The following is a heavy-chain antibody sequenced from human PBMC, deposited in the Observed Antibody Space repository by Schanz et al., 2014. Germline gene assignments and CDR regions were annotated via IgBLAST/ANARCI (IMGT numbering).Heavy chain of an antibody. CDR1: GGTFSSNG. J-gene: IGHJ6*02. V-gene: IGHV1-69*04. CDR3: ARGPSQGYSYGHNIGAYYYGMDV. CDR2: IIPVLAIA. Sequence: QVQLVQSGAEMKKPGSSVKVSCKASGGTFSSNGISWVRQAPGQGLEWMGRIIPVLAIADYAQKFQGRVTITADKSTSTASMELSSLRSEDTAVYYCARGPSQGYSYGHNIGAYYYGMDVWGQGTTVTVSS. D-gene: IGHD5-18*01.